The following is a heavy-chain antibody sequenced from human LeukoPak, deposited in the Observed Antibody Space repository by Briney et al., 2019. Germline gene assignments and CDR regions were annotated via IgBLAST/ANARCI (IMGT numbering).Heavy chain of an antibody. CDR3: ARDWQSGNVVVIRHGVSKVVY. CDR2: ISAYNGNT. D-gene: IGHD2-2*01. J-gene: IGHJ4*02. Sequence: ASVKVSCTASGYTFTSYGISRVRQAPGQELEWMGWISAYNGNTNYAQKLQGRVTMTTDTSTSTAYMELRSLKSDDTAVYYCARDWQSGNVVVIRHGVSKVVYWGQGTLGTVSS. CDR1: GYTFTSYG. V-gene: IGHV1-18*01.